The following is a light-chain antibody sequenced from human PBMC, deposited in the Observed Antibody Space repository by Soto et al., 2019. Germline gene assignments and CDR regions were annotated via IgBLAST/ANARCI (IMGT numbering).Light chain of an antibody. V-gene: IGKV1-5*03. CDR2: KAS. J-gene: IGKJ1*01. CDR1: QIIMAG. CDR3: QQYNNYGSWT. Sequence: DIQMTQSPSTLSASVGDRVTITCRASQIIMAGLAGYQQKPGKAPKLLIYKASSLESGVPSRFSGSGSGTEFTLTISSLQPDDFATYYCQQYNNYGSWTFGQGTKVEIK.